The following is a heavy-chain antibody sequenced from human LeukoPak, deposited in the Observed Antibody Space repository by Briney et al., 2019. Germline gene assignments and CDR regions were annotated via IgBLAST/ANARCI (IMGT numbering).Heavy chain of an antibody. Sequence: GGSLRLSCAASGFTFSSHAMSWVRQAPGKGLEWVSGISEGGGSTYYADSVKGRFTISRGHSKNTLYLQMDSLRAEDTAIYYCAKEPYSGSQLLDYWGQGTLVTVSS. CDR2: ISEGGGST. V-gene: IGHV3-23*01. J-gene: IGHJ4*02. CDR1: GFTFSSHA. D-gene: IGHD1-26*01. CDR3: AKEPYSGSQLLDY.